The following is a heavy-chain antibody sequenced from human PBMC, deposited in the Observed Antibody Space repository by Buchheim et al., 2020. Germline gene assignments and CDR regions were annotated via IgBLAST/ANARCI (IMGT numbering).Heavy chain of an antibody. Sequence: QVQLQQWGAGLLKPSETLSLTCAVYGGSFSGYYWSWIRQPPGKGLEWIGEINHSGSTNYNPSLKSRVTISVDTSKNQFSLKLSSVTAADTAVYYCARGSSSWRYYDSSGYDYWGQGTL. CDR1: GGSFSGYY. D-gene: IGHD3-22*01. J-gene: IGHJ4*02. CDR2: INHSGST. CDR3: ARGSSSWRYYDSSGYDY. V-gene: IGHV4-34*01.